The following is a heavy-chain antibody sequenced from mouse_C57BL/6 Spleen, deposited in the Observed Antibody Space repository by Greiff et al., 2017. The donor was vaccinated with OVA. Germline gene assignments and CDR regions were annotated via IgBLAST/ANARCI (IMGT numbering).Heavy chain of an antibody. Sequence: EVQLQESGPGLVKPSQSLSLTCSVTGYSITSGYYWNWIRQFPGNKLEWMGYISYDGSNNYNPSLKNRISITRDTSKNQFFLKLNSVTTEDTATYYCARVNYYGSSYGAYWGQGTLVTVSA. CDR3: ARVNYYGSSYGAY. V-gene: IGHV3-6*01. J-gene: IGHJ3*01. CDR2: ISYDGSN. CDR1: GYSITSGYY. D-gene: IGHD1-1*01.